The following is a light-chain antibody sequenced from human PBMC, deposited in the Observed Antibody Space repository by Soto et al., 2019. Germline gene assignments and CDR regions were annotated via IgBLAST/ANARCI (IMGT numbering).Light chain of an antibody. CDR2: EVS. CDR1: SSDVGGYNY. J-gene: IGLJ3*02. V-gene: IGLV2-8*01. CDR3: SSFAGNYWV. Sequence: QSALTQPPSASGSPGQSVTISCTGTSSDVGGYNYVSWFQQHPGKAPKLMLHEVSKRPSGVPDRFSGSKSGNTASLTVSGLQAEDEADYYCSSFAGNYWVFGGETKLTVL.